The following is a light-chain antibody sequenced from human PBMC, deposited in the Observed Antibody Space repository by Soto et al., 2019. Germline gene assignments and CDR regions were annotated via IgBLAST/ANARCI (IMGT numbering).Light chain of an antibody. CDR1: SSDVGGYNN. V-gene: IGLV2-14*01. CDR3: SSYTGSSTVV. Sequence: QSALTQPASVSGSPGQSITISCTGTSSDVGGYNNVSWYQQHPGKAPKLMIYEVSNRPSGVSNRFSGSKSGNTASLTISGLQAEDEADYYCSSYTGSSTVVFGGGTKVTVL. J-gene: IGLJ2*01. CDR2: EVS.